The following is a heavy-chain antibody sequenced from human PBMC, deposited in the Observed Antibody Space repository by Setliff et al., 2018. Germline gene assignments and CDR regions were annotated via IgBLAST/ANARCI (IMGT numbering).Heavy chain of an antibody. V-gene: IGHV3-21*06. D-gene: IGHD3-9*01. CDR2: ISPYSDYI. Sequence: PGGSLRLSCAASTFTLGTYSMHWVRQAPGKGLAWVSSISPYSDYIYYADSVKGRFTISRDNAKNSLYLQMNSLGAEDTAVYYCGSLTDGQHWGQGALVTVSS. CDR3: GSLTDGQH. J-gene: IGHJ1*01. CDR1: TFTLGTYS.